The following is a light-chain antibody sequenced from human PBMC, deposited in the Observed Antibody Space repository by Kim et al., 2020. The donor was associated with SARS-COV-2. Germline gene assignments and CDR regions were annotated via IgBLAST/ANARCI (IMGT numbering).Light chain of an antibody. Sequence: EIVLTQSPTLSLSPGERATLSCRASQSVGSKLAWYQQKPGQAPRLLIYDASNRATGIPARFSGSGSGTDFTLTISSLEPEDFAVYYCQQRSNWYTFGQGTKLEI. V-gene: IGKV3-11*01. CDR1: QSVGSK. CDR2: DAS. CDR3: QQRSNWYT. J-gene: IGKJ2*01.